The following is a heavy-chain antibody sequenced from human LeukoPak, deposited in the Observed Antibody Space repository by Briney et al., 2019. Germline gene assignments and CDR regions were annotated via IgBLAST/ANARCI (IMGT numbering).Heavy chain of an antibody. CDR1: GGTFSSYA. J-gene: IGHJ5*02. Sequence: SVKVSCKASGGTFSSYAISWVRQAPGQGLEWMGRIIPILGIANYAQEFQGRVTITADKSTSTAYMELSSLRSEDTAVYYCARGPYSLSYYVPPNWFDHWGQGTLVTVSS. CDR2: IIPILGIA. CDR3: ARGPYSLSYYVPPNWFDH. V-gene: IGHV1-69*04. D-gene: IGHD3-10*02.